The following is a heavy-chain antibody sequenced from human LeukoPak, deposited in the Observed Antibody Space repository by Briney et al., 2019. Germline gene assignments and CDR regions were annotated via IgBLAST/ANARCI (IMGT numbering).Heavy chain of an antibody. J-gene: IGHJ5*02. V-gene: IGHV1-2*02. D-gene: IGHD6-6*01. CDR3: ARVAYSSSAVHWFDP. CDR1: GYTFTGYY. CDR2: INPNSSGT. Sequence: GASVKVSCKASGYTFTGYYMHWVRQAPGQGLEWMGWINPNSSGTNYAQKFQGRVTMTRDTSISTAYMELSRLRSDDTAVYYCARVAYSSSAVHWFDPWGQGTLVTVFS.